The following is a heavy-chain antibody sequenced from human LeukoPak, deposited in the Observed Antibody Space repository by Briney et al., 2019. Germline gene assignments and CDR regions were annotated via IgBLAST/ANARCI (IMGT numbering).Heavy chain of an antibody. J-gene: IGHJ4*02. V-gene: IGHV3-48*01. Sequence: SGGSLRRSCAASGFTFSTYSMNWVRQAPGKGLEWVSYISSSSSAIYYADSVKGRFTISRDNAKSSLYLQMNSLRAEDTAVYYCAGYCSSASCYGVDYWGQGTLVTVSS. D-gene: IGHD2-2*01. CDR3: AGYCSSASCYGVDY. CDR1: GFTFSTYS. CDR2: ISSSSSAI.